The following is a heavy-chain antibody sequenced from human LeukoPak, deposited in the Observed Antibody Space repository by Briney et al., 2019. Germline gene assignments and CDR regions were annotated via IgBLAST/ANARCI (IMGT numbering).Heavy chain of an antibody. D-gene: IGHD2-2*02. J-gene: IGHJ5*02. CDR3: ARGAFASAILGFDP. Sequence: NASETLSPTCTVSGGSISSHYWSWIRQPPGKGLEWIGYIYYSGSTNYNPSLKSRVTISVDTSKNQFSLKLSSVTAADTAVYYCARGAFASAILGFDPWGQGTLVTVSS. CDR2: IYYSGST. CDR1: GGSISSHY. V-gene: IGHV4-59*11.